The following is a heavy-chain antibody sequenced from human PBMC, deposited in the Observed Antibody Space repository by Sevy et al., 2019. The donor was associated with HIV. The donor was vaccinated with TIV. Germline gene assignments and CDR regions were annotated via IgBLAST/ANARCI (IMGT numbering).Heavy chain of an antibody. CDR1: GFTFSSYS. Sequence: GGSLRLSCAASGFTFSSYSMNRVRQAPGKGLEWVSSISSSSSYIYYADSVKGRFTISRDNAKNSLYLQMNSLRAEDTAVYYCARGIWSGYYLYAFDIWGQGTMVTVSS. CDR2: ISSSSSYI. J-gene: IGHJ3*02. V-gene: IGHV3-21*01. CDR3: ARGIWSGYYLYAFDI. D-gene: IGHD3-3*01.